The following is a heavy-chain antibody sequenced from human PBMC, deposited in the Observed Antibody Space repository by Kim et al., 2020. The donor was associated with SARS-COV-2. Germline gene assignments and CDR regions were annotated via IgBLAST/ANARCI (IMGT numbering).Heavy chain of an antibody. CDR2: IYPGDSDT. J-gene: IGHJ5*02. CDR3: ARLSCSSGWYYFRGYCDHGLDP. Sequence: GESLKISCKGSGYSFTSYWIGWVRQMPGKGLEWMGIIYPGDSDTRYSPSFQGQVTISADKSISTAYLQWSSLKASDTAMYYCARLSCSSGWYYFRGYCDHGLDPWGQGTLVTVSS. CDR1: GYSFTSYW. D-gene: IGHD6-19*01. V-gene: IGHV5-51*01.